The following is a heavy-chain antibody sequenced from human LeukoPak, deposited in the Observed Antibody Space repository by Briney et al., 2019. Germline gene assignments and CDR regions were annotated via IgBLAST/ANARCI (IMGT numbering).Heavy chain of an antibody. J-gene: IGHJ4*02. CDR1: GFTFSDYY. V-gene: IGHV3-11*03. CDR3: ARNRNYRSIDEKVDYFDY. Sequence: GGSLRLSCAASGFTFSDYYMSWIRQAPGKGLEWVSYISSSSSYTNYADSVKGRFTISRDNAKNSLYLQMNSLSDVDSSEYYCARNRNYRSIDEKVDYFDYWGQGTLVTVSS. D-gene: IGHD6-6*01. CDR2: ISSSSSYT.